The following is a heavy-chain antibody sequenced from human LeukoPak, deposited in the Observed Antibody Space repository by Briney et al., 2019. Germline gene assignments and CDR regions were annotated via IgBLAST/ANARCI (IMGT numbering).Heavy chain of an antibody. CDR1: GGSISSSSYY. D-gene: IGHD3-22*01. CDR3: ARGRLIYYYDSSGYYSADWFDP. V-gene: IGHV4-39*07. J-gene: IGHJ5*02. Sequence: KTSETLSLTCTVSGGSISSSSYYWGWIRQPPGKGLEWIGEINHSGSTNYNPSLKSRVTISVDTSKNQFSLKLSSVTAADTAVYYCARGRLIYYYDSSGYYSADWFDPWGQGTLVTVSS. CDR2: INHSGST.